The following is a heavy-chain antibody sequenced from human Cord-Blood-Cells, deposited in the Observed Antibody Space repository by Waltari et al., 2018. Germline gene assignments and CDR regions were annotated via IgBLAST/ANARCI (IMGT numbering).Heavy chain of an antibody. CDR1: GGTFSSYA. Sequence: QVQLVQSGAEVKKPGSSVKVSCKASGGTFSSYAISWGRQAPGQGLEWMGGIIPIFGTANYAQKFQGRVTITADESTSTAYMELSSLRSEDTAVYYCATNYYGSGSYITGDYFDYWGQGTLVTVSS. D-gene: IGHD3-10*01. J-gene: IGHJ4*02. V-gene: IGHV1-69*01. CDR3: ATNYYGSGSYITGDYFDY. CDR2: IIPIFGTA.